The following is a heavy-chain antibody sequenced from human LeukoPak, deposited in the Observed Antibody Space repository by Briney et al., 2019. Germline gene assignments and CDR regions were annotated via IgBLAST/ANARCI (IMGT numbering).Heavy chain of an antibody. CDR3: ARLVTVTTPDGNWFDP. V-gene: IGHV3-20*04. J-gene: IGHJ5*02. CDR1: GFTFDDYG. D-gene: IGHD4-17*01. CDR2: INWNGGST. Sequence: PGGSLRLSCAASGFTFDDYGMSWVRQAPGKGLEWVSGINWNGGSTGYADSVKGRFTISRDNAKNSLYLQMNSLRAEDTALYYCARLVTVTTPDGNWFDPWGQGTLVTVSS.